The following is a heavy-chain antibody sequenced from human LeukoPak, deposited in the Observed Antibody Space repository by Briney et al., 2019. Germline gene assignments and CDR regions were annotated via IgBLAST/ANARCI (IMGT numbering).Heavy chain of an antibody. V-gene: IGHV1-69*13. CDR2: IIPIFGSL. D-gene: IGHD5-18*01. CDR3: ARVTHTELSTWFDP. J-gene: IGHJ5*02. Sequence: SVKVSCKASGGTFNNYAINWVRQAPGQGLEWMGGIIPIFGSLNYAQKFQGRVTITADESTTTAYMELSSLRSEDTAVYYCARVTHTELSTWFDPWGQGTLVTVSS. CDR1: GGTFNNYA.